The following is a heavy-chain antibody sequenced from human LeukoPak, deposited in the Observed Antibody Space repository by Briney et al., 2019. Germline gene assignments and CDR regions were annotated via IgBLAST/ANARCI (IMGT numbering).Heavy chain of an antibody. D-gene: IGHD3-22*01. V-gene: IGHV1-18*01. CDR1: GYTFTSYG. J-gene: IGHJ1*01. CDR3: ARAPTYYYDSSAPAD. Sequence: ASVKVSCKASGYTFTSYGISWVRQAPGQGLEWMGWISAYNGNTNYAQKLQGRVTMTTDTSTSTAYMELRSLRSDDTAVYYCARAPTYYYDSSAPADWGQGTLVTVSS. CDR2: ISAYNGNT.